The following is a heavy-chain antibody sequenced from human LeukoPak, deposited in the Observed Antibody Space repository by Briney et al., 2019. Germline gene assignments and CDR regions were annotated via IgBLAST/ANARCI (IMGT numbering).Heavy chain of an antibody. CDR2: INQDGSEK. V-gene: IGHV3-7*04. D-gene: IGHD3-22*01. CDR1: GFPFSSYL. J-gene: IGHJ4*02. Sequence: PGGSLRLSCAASGFPFSSYLMNWVRQAPGKGVEWVANINQDGSEKYYVDSVKGRFTISRDNAKNSLYVQMNSLRAEDTAVYYCARSTKMGDYWGQGTLVTVSS. CDR3: ARSTKMGDY.